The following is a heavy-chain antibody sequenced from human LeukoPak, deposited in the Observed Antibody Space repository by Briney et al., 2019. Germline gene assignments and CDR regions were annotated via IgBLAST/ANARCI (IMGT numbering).Heavy chain of an antibody. CDR2: INHSGST. CDR3: ARDRFRITGTTSGQHLDY. Sequence: SETLSLTCTVSGGSISSGGYYWSWIRQPPGKGLEWIGEINHSGSTNYNPSLKSRVTISVDTSKNQFSLKLSSVTAADTAVYYCARDRFRITGTTSGQHLDYWGQGTLVTVSS. D-gene: IGHD1-20*01. J-gene: IGHJ4*02. CDR1: GGSISSGGYY. V-gene: IGHV4-39*07.